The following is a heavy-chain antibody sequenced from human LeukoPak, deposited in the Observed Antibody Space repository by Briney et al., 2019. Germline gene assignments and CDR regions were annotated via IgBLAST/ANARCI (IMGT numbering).Heavy chain of an antibody. D-gene: IGHD6-19*01. CDR3: ARGDSGGWSSYLLH. Sequence: PGGSLRLSCAAAGFTFNTHNMNWVRQALGKGLEWVSSISTSSNYIYYADSVKGRFTISRDNAKNSLYLQMNSLRAEDTAVYYCARGDSGGWSSYLLHWGQGTPVTVSS. CDR1: GFTFNTHN. CDR2: ISTSSNYI. V-gene: IGHV3-21*01. J-gene: IGHJ1*01.